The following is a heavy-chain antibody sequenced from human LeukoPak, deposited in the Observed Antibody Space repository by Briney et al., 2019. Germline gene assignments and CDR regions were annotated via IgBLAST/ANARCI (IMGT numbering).Heavy chain of an antibody. J-gene: IGHJ6*02. CDR2: MNNGPGAT. CDR1: GFTFDDYA. V-gene: IGHV3-23*01. CDR3: AKTHYDLLDV. Sequence: GGSLRLSCAASGFTFDDYAMHWVRRAPGKGLEWVSAMNNGPGATFYRDSVRGRFTISRDDSKSTLYLQMNSLRAEDTGTYYCAKTHYDLLDVWGQGTTVTVSS. D-gene: IGHD5-12*01.